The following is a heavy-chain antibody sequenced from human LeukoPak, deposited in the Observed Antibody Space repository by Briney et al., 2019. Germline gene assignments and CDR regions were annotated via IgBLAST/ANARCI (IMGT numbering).Heavy chain of an antibody. D-gene: IGHD4-17*01. CDR3: ARVDGATTYFDY. CDR1: GGSISSYY. CDR2: IYYSGST. J-gene: IGHJ4*02. Sequence: PSETLSLACTVSGGSISSYYWSWIRQPPGKGLEWIGYIYYSGSTNYNPSLKSRVTISVDTSKNQFSLKLSSVTAADTAVYYCARVDGATTYFDYWGQGTLVTVSS. V-gene: IGHV4-59*01.